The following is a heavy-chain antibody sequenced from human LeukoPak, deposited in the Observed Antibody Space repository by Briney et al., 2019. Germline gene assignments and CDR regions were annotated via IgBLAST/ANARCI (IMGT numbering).Heavy chain of an antibody. CDR1: GGSISSSSYY. V-gene: IGHV4-39*01. CDR2: IYYSGST. CDR3: ARLIGYCTNGVSYTTSRGYFDY. J-gene: IGHJ4*02. D-gene: IGHD2-8*01. Sequence: SETLSLTCTVSGGSISSSSYYWGWIHQPPGKGLEWIGSIYYSGSTYYNPSLKSRVTISVDTSKNQFSLKLSSVTAADTAVYYCARLIGYCTNGVSYTTSRGYFDYWGQGTLVIVSS.